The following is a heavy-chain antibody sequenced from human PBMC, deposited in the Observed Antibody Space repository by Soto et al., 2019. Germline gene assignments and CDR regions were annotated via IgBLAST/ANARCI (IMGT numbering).Heavy chain of an antibody. J-gene: IGHJ4*02. Sequence: SETLSLTCTVSGGSISGYYWSWIRQPPGKGLEWIGYISYIGNTNYNPSLKSRVTISIHTSKNQFSLKLSSVTAADTAVYYCARSTHPIKYPTFDYWCQGALVTVSS. CDR2: ISYIGNT. V-gene: IGHV4-59*08. CDR1: GGSISGYY. CDR3: ARSTHPIKYPTFDY. D-gene: IGHD2-21*01.